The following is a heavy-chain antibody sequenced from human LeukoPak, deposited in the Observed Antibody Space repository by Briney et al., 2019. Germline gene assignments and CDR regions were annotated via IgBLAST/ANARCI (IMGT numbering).Heavy chain of an antibody. D-gene: IGHD3-10*01. CDR1: GGSISSSSYY. CDR2: IYYSGST. Sequence: PSETLSLTCTVSGGSISSSSYYWGWIRQPPGKGLEWIGSIYYSGSTYYNPSLKSRVTISVDTSKNQFSLKLSSVTAADTAVYYCARELLLWFGEPVPNWFDPWGQGTLVTVSS. CDR3: ARELLLWFGEPVPNWFDP. J-gene: IGHJ5*02. V-gene: IGHV4-39*07.